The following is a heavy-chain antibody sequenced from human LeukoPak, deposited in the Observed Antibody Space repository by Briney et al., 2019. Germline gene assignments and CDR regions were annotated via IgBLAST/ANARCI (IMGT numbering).Heavy chain of an antibody. J-gene: IGHJ1*01. D-gene: IGHD3-22*01. V-gene: IGHV3-23*01. CDR2: FSVSDGRT. CDR1: GFTFINYA. Sequence: GGSLRLSCAASGFTFINYAMSWVRQAPGKGLEYISTFSVSDGRTYYADSVKGRFTISRDNSKYTLYLQMNGLRAEDTAVYYCAKADYYDSSGYSHWGQGTLVTVSS. CDR3: AKADYYDSSGYSH.